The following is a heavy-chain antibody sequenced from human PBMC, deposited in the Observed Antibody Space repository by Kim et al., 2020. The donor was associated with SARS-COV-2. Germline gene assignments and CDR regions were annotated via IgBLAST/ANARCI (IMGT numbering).Heavy chain of an antibody. V-gene: IGHV1-69*13. J-gene: IGHJ5*02. CDR3: ASNRSGPKSGWFDP. CDR1: GGTFSSYA. Sequence: SVKVSCKASGGTFSSYAISWVRQAPGQGLEWMGGIIPIFGTANYAQKFQGRVTITADESTSTAYMELSSLRSEDTAVYYCASNRSGPKSGWFDPWGQGTLVTVSS. CDR2: IIPIFGTA.